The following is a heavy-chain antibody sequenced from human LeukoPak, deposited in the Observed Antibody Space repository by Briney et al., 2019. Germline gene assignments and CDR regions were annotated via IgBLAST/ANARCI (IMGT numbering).Heavy chain of an antibody. CDR3: ARSEWADH. Sequence: GGSLRLSCAASGFTFSNFAMNWGRQAPGKGLEWVSYISSSSSNIYHADSVMGRFTISRDHAKNSLYLQMNSLRDDDTAVYYCARSEWADHWGQGTLVTVSS. CDR2: ISSSSSNI. J-gene: IGHJ4*02. CDR1: GFTFSNFA. D-gene: IGHD1-26*01. V-gene: IGHV3-48*02.